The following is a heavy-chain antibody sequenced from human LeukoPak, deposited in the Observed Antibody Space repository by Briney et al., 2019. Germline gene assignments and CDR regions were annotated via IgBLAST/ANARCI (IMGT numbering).Heavy chain of an antibody. V-gene: IGHV1-18*01. CDR1: GYTFTSYG. CDR3: ASEGIAVASPLSYYYFDY. J-gene: IGHJ4*02. CDR2: LSAYNGNT. Sequence: ASVKVSCKASGYTFTSYGISWVRQAPGQGLEWMGWLSAYNGNTNYAQKLQGRVTMTTDTSTSTAYMELRSLRSDDTAVYYCASEGIAVASPLSYYYFDYWGQGTRVTVSS. D-gene: IGHD6-19*01.